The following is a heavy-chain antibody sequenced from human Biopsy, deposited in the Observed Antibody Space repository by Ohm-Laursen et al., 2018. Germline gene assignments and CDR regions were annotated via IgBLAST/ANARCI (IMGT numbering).Heavy chain of an antibody. V-gene: IGHV4-59*04. J-gene: IGHJ6*02. CDR1: GGSISSDY. Sequence: GTLSLTCPVSGGSISSDYWSWIRQPPGKGLEWIGNIYYDGITYYNPSLKSRVAMSVDTSKNQFSLRLTSVTAADTAVYYCARVAGGYAYYYGMDVWGQGTTVIVSS. D-gene: IGHD5-12*01. CDR3: ARVAGGYAYYYGMDV. CDR2: IYYDGIT.